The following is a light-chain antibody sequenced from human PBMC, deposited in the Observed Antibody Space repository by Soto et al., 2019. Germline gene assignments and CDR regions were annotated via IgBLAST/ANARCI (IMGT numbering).Light chain of an antibody. J-gene: IGLJ2*01. Sequence: QSVLTQPPSASGTPGQRVTISCSGSSSNIGSNTVNWYQQLPGTAPKLLIYSNNQRPSGVSDRFSGSKSGTSASLAISGLQSEAEADYYCAAWDDSLNGVVFGGGTKLTVL. CDR2: SNN. V-gene: IGLV1-44*01. CDR1: SSNIGSNT. CDR3: AAWDDSLNGVV.